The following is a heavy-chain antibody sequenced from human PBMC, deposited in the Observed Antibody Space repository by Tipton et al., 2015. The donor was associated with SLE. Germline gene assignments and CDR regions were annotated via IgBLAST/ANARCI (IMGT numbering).Heavy chain of an antibody. CDR3: TTYQDLWSGSGAFEM. CDR2: FDVEEGET. J-gene: IGHJ3*02. V-gene: IGHV1-24*01. D-gene: IGHD3-3*01. CDR1: GNTLIQLS. Sequence: QSGAEVKKPGASVKVSCKLSGNTLIQLSMHWVRQAPGKGLEWMGGFDVEEGETIYAQKFQGRVTMTEDTYTHTAYMELSSLKSEDTAVYYCTTYQDLWSGSGAFEMWGQGTMVTVST.